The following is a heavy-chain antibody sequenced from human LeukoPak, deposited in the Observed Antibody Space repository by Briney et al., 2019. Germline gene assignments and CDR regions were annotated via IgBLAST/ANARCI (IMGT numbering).Heavy chain of an antibody. V-gene: IGHV3-23*01. CDR2: ISGSGGST. Sequence: GGSLRLSCAASGFTFSSYAMSWVRQAPGKGLEWVSAISGSGGSTYYADSVKGRFTISRDNSKNTLYLQVNSLRAEDTAVYYCAKDSGYYGSGSYYYWGQGTLVTVSS. CDR3: AKDSGYYGSGSYYY. J-gene: IGHJ4*02. CDR1: GFTFSSYA. D-gene: IGHD3-10*01.